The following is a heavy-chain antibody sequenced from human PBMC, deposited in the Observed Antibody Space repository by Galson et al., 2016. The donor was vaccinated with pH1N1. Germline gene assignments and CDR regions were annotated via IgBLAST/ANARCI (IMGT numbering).Heavy chain of an antibody. D-gene: IGHD2-2*01. J-gene: IGHJ4*02. V-gene: IGHV3-7*03. CDR3: AKDQGAYCSSTSCYGYDY. Sequence: SLRLSCAASGFTFSSYWMSWVRQAPGKGLEWVANIKQDGSEKHYVDSVKGRFTISRDNSMNTLYLQMNSLRAEDTAVYYCAKDQGAYCSSTSCYGYDYWGQGTLVTVSS. CDR2: IKQDGSEK. CDR1: GFTFSSYW.